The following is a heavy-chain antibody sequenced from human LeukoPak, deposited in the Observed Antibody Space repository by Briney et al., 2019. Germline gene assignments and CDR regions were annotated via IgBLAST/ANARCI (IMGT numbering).Heavy chain of an antibody. J-gene: IGHJ3*02. CDR3: CITMVRGGRLDAFDI. CDR1: GFTFSSYA. V-gene: IGHV3-23*01. Sequence: GGSLRLSCAASGFTFSSYAMSWVRQAPGKGLEWVSAISGSGGSTYYADSVKGRFTISRDNSKNTLYLQMNSLRAEDTAVYYCCITMVRGGRLDAFDIWGQGTMVTVSS. D-gene: IGHD3-10*01. CDR2: ISGSGGST.